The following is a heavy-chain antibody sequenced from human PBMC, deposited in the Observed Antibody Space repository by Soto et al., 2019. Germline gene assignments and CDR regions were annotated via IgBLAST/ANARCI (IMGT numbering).Heavy chain of an antibody. D-gene: IGHD6-19*01. V-gene: IGHV1-18*04. CDR3: ARESSTGSPDSFHI. Sequence: QVQLVQSGAEVRKPGASVNISCKTSGYTLTYYGINWLRQAPGQGLEWMGWISAYKGNTNYAQTLQGRVTMTTDTSTSTAYMELRTLRSDDTSMSRRARESSTGSPDSFHIWGQGTMVTVSS. CDR1: GYTLTYYG. J-gene: IGHJ3*02. CDR2: ISAYKGNT.